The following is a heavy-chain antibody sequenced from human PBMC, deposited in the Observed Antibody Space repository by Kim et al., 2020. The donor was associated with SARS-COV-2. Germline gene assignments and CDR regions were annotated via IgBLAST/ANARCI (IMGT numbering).Heavy chain of an antibody. CDR2: ISAYNGNT. J-gene: IGHJ5*02. CDR3: ARDLIAARPGWFDP. D-gene: IGHD6-6*01. CDR1: GYTFITYG. Sequence: ASVKVSCKASGYTFITYGLSWVRQASGQGLEWMGWISAYNGNTNYAQNFQGRVTLTTDTSTSTAYMELRSLSYDDTAIYYCARDLIAARPGWFDPWGQGTLVTVSS. V-gene: IGHV1-18*04.